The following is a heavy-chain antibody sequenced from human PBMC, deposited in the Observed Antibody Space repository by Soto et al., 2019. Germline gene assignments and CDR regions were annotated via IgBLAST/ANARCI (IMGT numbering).Heavy chain of an antibody. Sequence: SVRVSCKASGGTFSSYAISWVRQAPGQGLEWMGGIIPIFGTANYAQKFQGRVTITADESTSTAYMELSSLRSEDTAVYYCAREGENPLYYYYYGMDVWGQGTTVTVSS. CDR2: IIPIFGTA. CDR3: AREGENPLYYYYYGMDV. J-gene: IGHJ6*02. CDR1: GGTFSSYA. D-gene: IGHD2-21*01. V-gene: IGHV1-69*13.